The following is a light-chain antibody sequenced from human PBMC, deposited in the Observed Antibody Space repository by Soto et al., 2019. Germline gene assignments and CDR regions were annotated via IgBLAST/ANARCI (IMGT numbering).Light chain of an antibody. CDR1: QGISSS. Sequence: DIQMTQSPSSVSASVGDRVTITCRASQGISSSLAWYQQEPRKAPKLLIYATSSLQSGVPSRFSGSGSGTDFTLTISSLQPEDFATYYCQQANNFPWTFGQGTKVEIK. J-gene: IGKJ1*01. CDR3: QQANNFPWT. V-gene: IGKV1-12*01. CDR2: ATS.